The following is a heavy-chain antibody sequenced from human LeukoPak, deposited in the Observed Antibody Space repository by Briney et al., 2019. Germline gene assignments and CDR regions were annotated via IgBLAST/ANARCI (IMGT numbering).Heavy chain of an antibody. V-gene: IGHV1-18*01. CDR1: GYTFTSYG. J-gene: IGHJ5*02. D-gene: IGHD3-10*01. CDR3: ARSPYGSGSLSWFDP. Sequence: ASVKVSCKASGYTFTSYGISWVRQAPGQGLEWMGWISAYNGNTNYAQKLQGRVTMTTDTSTSTAYIELRSLRSDDTAVYYCARSPYGSGSLSWFDPWGQGTLVTVSS. CDR2: ISAYNGNT.